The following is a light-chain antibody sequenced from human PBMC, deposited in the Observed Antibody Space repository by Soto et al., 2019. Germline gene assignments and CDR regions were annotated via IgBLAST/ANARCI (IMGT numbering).Light chain of an antibody. CDR3: QSCDGSKVV. V-gene: IGLV6-57*02. CDR1: SGSIASNY. Sequence: NFMLTQPHSVSASPGKTVTISCTGSSGSIASNYVQWYQQRPGSAPTTVIYEDNQRPSGVPDRFSGSIDSSSNSASLTISGLKTEEEADYYCQSCDGSKVVFGGGTQLTVL. J-gene: IGLJ2*01. CDR2: EDN.